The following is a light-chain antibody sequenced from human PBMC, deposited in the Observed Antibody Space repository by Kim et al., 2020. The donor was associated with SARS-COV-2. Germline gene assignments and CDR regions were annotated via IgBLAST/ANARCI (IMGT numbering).Light chain of an antibody. V-gene: IGKV3-15*01. J-gene: IGKJ5*01. Sequence: SPGEGATFSCSASQSIFKTLAWYQQKPGQAPRLLIYGASTRATDIPARFSGSGSWTEFTLTISSLQSEDFAVYYCQQYQSWPPNTFGQETRLEIK. CDR3: QQYQSWPPNT. CDR1: QSIFKT. CDR2: GAS.